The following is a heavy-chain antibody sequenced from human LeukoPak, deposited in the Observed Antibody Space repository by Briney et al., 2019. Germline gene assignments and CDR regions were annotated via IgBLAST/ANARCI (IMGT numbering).Heavy chain of an antibody. J-gene: IGHJ4*02. CDR2: INHSGST. CDR1: GGSFSGYY. Sequence: SETLSLTCTVYGGSFSGYYWSWIRQPPGKGLEWIGEINHSGSTNYNPSLKSRVTISVDTSKNQFSLKLSSVTAADTAVYYCARGIGYYDSNASADYWGQGTLVTVSS. CDR3: ARGIGYYDSNASADY. D-gene: IGHD3-22*01. V-gene: IGHV4-34*01.